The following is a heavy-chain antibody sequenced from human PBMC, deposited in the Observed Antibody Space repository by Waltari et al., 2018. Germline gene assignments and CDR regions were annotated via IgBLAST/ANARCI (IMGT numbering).Heavy chain of an antibody. CDR1: GFPFSSCP. CDR3: AREGYSGGDCYSGNAFDI. V-gene: IGHV3-30*04. D-gene: IGHD2-21*01. Sequence: QVQLVESGGGVLLPGGSLRLSCAASGFPFSSCPLHWFRQPPGVGLEWVAVISYDESNKYYTDSVKGRFTNSRDNSKNTLYLQMNSRRAEDTAVYYCAREGYSGGDCYSGNAFDIWGQGTMVTVSS. CDR2: ISYDESNK. J-gene: IGHJ3*02.